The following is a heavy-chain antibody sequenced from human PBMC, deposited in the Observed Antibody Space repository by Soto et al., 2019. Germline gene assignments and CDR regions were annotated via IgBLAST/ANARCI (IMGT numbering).Heavy chain of an antibody. J-gene: IGHJ4*02. Sequence: GGSLRLSCAASGFTFSSYAMSWVRQAPGKGLEWVSAISGSGGSTYYADSVKGRFTISRDNSKNTLYLQMNSLRAEDTAVYYCAKGGDFWSGGEYFDYWGQGTLVTVSS. V-gene: IGHV3-23*01. CDR2: ISGSGGST. CDR3: AKGGDFWSGGEYFDY. CDR1: GFTFSSYA. D-gene: IGHD3-3*01.